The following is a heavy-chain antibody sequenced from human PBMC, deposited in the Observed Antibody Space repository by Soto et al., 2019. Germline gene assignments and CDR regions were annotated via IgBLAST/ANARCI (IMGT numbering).Heavy chain of an antibody. CDR1: GYTFTSYG. CDR3: ARDDVVVPAAMWFDP. D-gene: IGHD2-2*01. V-gene: IGHV1-18*01. J-gene: IGHJ5*02. CDR2: ISAYNGNT. Sequence: QVQLVQSGAEVKKPGASVKVSCKASGYTFTSYGISWVRQAPGQGLEWMGWISAYNGNTNYAQKLQGRVTMTTDTSXXTAYMELRSLRSDDTAVYYCARDDVVVPAAMWFDPWGQGTLVTVSS.